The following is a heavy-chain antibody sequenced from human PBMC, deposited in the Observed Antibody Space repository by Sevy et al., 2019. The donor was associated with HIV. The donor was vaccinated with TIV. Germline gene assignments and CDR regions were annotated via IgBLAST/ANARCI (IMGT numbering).Heavy chain of an antibody. V-gene: IGHV3-30*18. CDR1: GFTFSSYA. Sequence: GGSLRLSCAASGFTFSSYAMSWVRQAPGKGLEWLGVISYEGSNIYYGPSVKGRFTISRDNSKNTLYLQMNDMRTEDTAVYYCHKDLHPPGPVRGTNFDYWGRGTLVTVSS. D-gene: IGHD1-1*01. J-gene: IGHJ4*02. CDR2: ISYEGSNI. CDR3: HKDLHPPGPVRGTNFDY.